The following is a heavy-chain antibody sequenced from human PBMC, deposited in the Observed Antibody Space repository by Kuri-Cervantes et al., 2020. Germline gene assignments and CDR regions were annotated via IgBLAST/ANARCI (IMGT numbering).Heavy chain of an antibody. CDR3: ARAGYQPLLLNDAFDI. J-gene: IGHJ3*02. D-gene: IGHD2-21*02. Sequence: SVKVSCKASGYTFTGYYMHWVRQAPGQGLEWMGGIIPIFGTANYAQKFQGRVTITADKSTSTAYMELSSLRSEDTAVYYCARAGYQPLLLNDAFDIWGQGTMVTDSS. CDR1: GYTFTGYY. V-gene: IGHV1-69*06. CDR2: IIPIFGTA.